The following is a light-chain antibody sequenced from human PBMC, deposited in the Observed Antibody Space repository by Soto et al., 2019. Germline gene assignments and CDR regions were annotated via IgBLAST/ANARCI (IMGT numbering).Light chain of an antibody. CDR1: SGHSNYA. CDR2: VNSGGSH. V-gene: IGLV4-69*01. CDR3: QTWGTGSASVV. Sequence: QPVLTQSPSASASLGASVKLTCTLSSGHSNYAIAWHQQQPEKGPRYLMKVNSGGSHIKGDGIPDRFSGSSSGAERYRFIPSLQSEDESDYYDQTWGTGSASVVFGGGTQLTVL. J-gene: IGLJ7*01.